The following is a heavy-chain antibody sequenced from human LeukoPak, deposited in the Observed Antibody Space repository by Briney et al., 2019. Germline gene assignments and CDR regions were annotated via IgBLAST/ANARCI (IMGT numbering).Heavy chain of an antibody. CDR2: IYYSGST. CDR3: ARGRGEGRGISMVRGVRAPSYNWFDP. D-gene: IGHD3-10*01. CDR1: GGSISSSIYY. V-gene: IGHV4-39*07. J-gene: IGHJ5*02. Sequence: SETLSLTCTVSGGSISSSIYYWGWIRQSPGKGLEWIGSIYYSGSTYYNPSLKSRVTISVDTSKNQFSLKLSSVTAADTAVYYCARGRGEGRGISMVRGVRAPSYNWFDPWGHGTLVTVSS.